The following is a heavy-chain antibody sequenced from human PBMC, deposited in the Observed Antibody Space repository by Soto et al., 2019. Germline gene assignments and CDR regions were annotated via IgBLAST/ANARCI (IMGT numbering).Heavy chain of an antibody. J-gene: IGHJ4*02. Sequence: GASVKVSCKASGYTFTDYYIHWVRQAPGQGLEWMGWIYPKNGGTKSVQKFQGRVTMTRDTSIRIAYMELSSLTYDDTAVYYCARGGNSGYYYEWGQGTLVTVSS. CDR1: GYTFTDYY. D-gene: IGHD5-12*01. CDR2: IYPKNGGT. V-gene: IGHV1-2*02. CDR3: ARGGNSGYYYE.